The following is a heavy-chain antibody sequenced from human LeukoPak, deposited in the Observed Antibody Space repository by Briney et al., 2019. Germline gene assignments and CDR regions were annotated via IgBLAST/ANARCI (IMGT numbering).Heavy chain of an antibody. D-gene: IGHD2-2*01. V-gene: IGHV3-48*04. CDR1: GFTFGTYS. CDR2: ISRSSGTI. CDR3: ARDGVAPGIYFDH. Sequence: PGGSLRLSCAASGFTFGTYSMHWVRQAPGKGLEWVSYISRSSGTIYYADSVKGRFTISRDNAKNSLYLQMNSLRAEDTAVYFCARDGVAPGIYFDHWGQGTLVTVSS. J-gene: IGHJ4*02.